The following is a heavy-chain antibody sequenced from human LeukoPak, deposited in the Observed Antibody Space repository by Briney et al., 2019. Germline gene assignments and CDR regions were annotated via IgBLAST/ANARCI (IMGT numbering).Heavy chain of an antibody. Sequence: RASVKVSCKASGYTFTSYDINWVRQATGQGLEWMGGIIPIFGTANYAQKFQGRVTITADESTSTAYMELSSLRSEDTAVYYCARARVVYYDSSGGVDAFDIWGQGTMVTVSS. J-gene: IGHJ3*02. CDR2: IIPIFGTA. D-gene: IGHD3-22*01. CDR1: GYTFTSYD. V-gene: IGHV1-69*13. CDR3: ARARVVYYDSSGGVDAFDI.